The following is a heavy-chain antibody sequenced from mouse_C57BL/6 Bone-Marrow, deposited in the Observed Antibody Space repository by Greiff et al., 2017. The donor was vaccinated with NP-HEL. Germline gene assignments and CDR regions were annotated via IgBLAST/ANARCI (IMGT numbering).Heavy chain of an antibody. CDR2: INYDGSST. J-gene: IGHJ4*01. Sequence: EVKLVESEGGLVQPGSSMKLSCTASGFTFSDYYMAWVRQVPEKGLEWVANINYDGSSTYYLDSLKSRFIISRDNAKNILYLQMSSLKSEDTATYYCARDDVGYAMDYWGQGTSVTVSS. V-gene: IGHV5-16*01. CDR3: ARDDVGYAMDY. CDR1: GFTFSDYY.